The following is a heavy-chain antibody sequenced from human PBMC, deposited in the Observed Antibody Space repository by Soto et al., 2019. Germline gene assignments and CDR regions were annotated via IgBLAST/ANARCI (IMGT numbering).Heavy chain of an antibody. Sequence: QVQLQESGPGLVKPSETLSLTCTVSGASISSYYFSWIRQPAGKGLEWIGRIYTSGSTNYNNSRKSRVTMSVDTAKNQFSLKLTSVTAADTDVYYGASEGYPYGMAFDPCGQGTLVTVSS. V-gene: IGHV4-4*07. CDR1: GASISSYY. CDR2: IYTSGST. D-gene: IGHD2-15*01. J-gene: IGHJ5*02. CDR3: ASEGYPYGMAFDP.